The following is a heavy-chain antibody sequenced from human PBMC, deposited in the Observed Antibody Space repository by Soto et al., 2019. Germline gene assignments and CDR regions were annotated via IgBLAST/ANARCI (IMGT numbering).Heavy chain of an antibody. V-gene: IGHV3-23*01. CDR3: AKDVTVTSPPGGWFDP. Sequence: GGSLRLSCAASGSTFSSYAMSWVRQAPGKGLEWVSAISGSGGSTYYADSVKGRFTISRDNSKNTLYLQMNSLRAEDTAVYYCAKDVTVTSPPGGWFDPWGQGTLVTVSS. CDR1: GSTFSSYA. D-gene: IGHD4-17*01. CDR2: ISGSGGST. J-gene: IGHJ5*02.